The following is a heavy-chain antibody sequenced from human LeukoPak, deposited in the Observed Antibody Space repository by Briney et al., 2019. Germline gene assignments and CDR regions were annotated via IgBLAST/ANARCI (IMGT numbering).Heavy chain of an antibody. CDR3: ARVYESALYYYNYMDV. Sequence: GGSLRLSCAASGFTFSSYAMSWVRQAPGKGLVWVSRINSDGSSTTYADSVKGRFTISRDNAKNTLYLHMDSLRAEDTAVYYCARVYESALYYYNYMDVWGKGTTVTVSS. J-gene: IGHJ6*03. V-gene: IGHV3-74*01. D-gene: IGHD2-2*02. CDR2: INSDGSST. CDR1: GFTFSSYA.